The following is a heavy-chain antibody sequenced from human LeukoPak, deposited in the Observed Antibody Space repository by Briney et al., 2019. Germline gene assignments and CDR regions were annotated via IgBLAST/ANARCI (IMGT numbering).Heavy chain of an antibody. J-gene: IGHJ4*02. CDR3: ARDSGSRLAYFDY. D-gene: IGHD1-26*01. Sequence: ASVTVSCKASGYTFTSYGINWVRQAPGQGLAWMGWISAYNGNTNYAQKLQGRVTTTTDTSTSTAYMELRSLRSDDTAVYYCARDSGSRLAYFDYWGQGTLVTVSS. V-gene: IGHV1-18*01. CDR2: ISAYNGNT. CDR1: GYTFTSYG.